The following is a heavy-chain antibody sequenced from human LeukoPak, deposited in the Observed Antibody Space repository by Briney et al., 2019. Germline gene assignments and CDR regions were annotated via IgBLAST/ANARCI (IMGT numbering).Heavy chain of an antibody. Sequence: SETLSLTCTVSGGSISSSSYHWGWIRQPPGKGLEWIGSIYYSGSTYYNPSLKSRVTVSVDTSKNQFSLKLSSVTAADTAVYYCARLNYYYGMDVWGQGTTVTVSS. CDR3: ARLNYYYGMDV. J-gene: IGHJ6*02. CDR1: GGSISSSSYH. CDR2: IYYSGST. V-gene: IGHV4-39*01.